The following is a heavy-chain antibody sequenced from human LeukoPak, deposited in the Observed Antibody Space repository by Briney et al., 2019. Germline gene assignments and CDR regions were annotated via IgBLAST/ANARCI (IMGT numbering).Heavy chain of an antibody. CDR2: IWYDGSNK. Sequence: GGSLRLSCAASGFTFSSYAMHWVRQAPGKGLEWVAVIWYDGSNKYYADSVKGRFTISRDNAKNSLYLQMNSLRAEDTALYYCAKDISSGMVRGVPKNYFDYWGQGTLVTVSS. J-gene: IGHJ4*02. D-gene: IGHD3-10*01. V-gene: IGHV3-33*03. CDR3: AKDISSGMVRGVPKNYFDY. CDR1: GFTFSSYA.